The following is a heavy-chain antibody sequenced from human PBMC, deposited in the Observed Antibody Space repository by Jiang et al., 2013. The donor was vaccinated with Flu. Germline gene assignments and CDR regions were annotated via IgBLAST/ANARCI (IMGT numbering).Heavy chain of an antibody. CDR3: ARMRPGGLTHFDF. CDR2: VDWDDEK. J-gene: IGHJ4*02. CDR1: GFSLTTSGMR. V-gene: IGHV2-70*04. Sequence: KPTQTLTLTCTFSGFSLTTSGMRVNWIRQPPGEALEWLARVDWDDEKFYSTSLETRLTISKDTSKNQVVLTVTNVDPEDTATYYCARMRPGGLTHFDFWGQGTLVTVSS. D-gene: IGHD3/OR15-3a*01.